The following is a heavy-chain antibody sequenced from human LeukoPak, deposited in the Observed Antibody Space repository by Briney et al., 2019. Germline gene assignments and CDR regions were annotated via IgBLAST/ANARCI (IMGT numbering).Heavy chain of an antibody. CDR3: ATSRFY. J-gene: IGHJ4*02. Sequence: PGGSLRLSCAASGFTFRNYAMNWVRQAPGKGLEWVSAITASGDTTSYAESVKGRLTISRDNSKNALYLGMNSLRAEDTAIYYCATSRFYWGQGTLVTVSS. CDR2: ITASGDTT. CDR1: GFTFRNYA. V-gene: IGHV3-23*01.